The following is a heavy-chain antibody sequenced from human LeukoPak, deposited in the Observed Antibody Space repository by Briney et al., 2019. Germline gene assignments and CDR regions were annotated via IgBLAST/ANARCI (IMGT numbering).Heavy chain of an antibody. J-gene: IGHJ4*02. CDR3: ARDEMGIDY. D-gene: IGHD5-24*01. Sequence: SLRLSCXXXXXTVSXNYMSWVRQAPGKGLEWVSVIYSGGSTYYADSVKGRFTISRDNSKNTLYLQMNSLRAEDTAVYYCARDEMGIDYWGQGTLVTVSS. V-gene: IGHV3-66*01. CDR1: XXTVSXNY. CDR2: IYSGGST.